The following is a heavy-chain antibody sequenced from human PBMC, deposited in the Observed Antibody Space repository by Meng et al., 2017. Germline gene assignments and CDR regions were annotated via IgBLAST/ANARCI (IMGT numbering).Heavy chain of an antibody. J-gene: IGHJ4*02. CDR3: ARGLIAVAGTLFDY. V-gene: IGHV3-30*04. CDR2: ISYDGSNK. D-gene: IGHD6-19*01. Sequence: GESLKISCAASGFTFSSYAMHWVRQAPGKGLEWVAVISYDGSNKYYADSVKGRFTISRDNSKNPLYLQMNSLRAEDTAVYYCARGLIAVAGTLFDYWGQGTLVTVSS. CDR1: GFTFSSYA.